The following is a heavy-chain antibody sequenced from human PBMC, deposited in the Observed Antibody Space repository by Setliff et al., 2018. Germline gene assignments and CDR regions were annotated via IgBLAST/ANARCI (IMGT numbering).Heavy chain of an antibody. V-gene: IGHV1-69*05. CDR2: TIPLFGTT. J-gene: IGHJ6*03. Sequence: ASVKVSCKASGGTFSNYGVSWVWQAPGQGLEWMGGTIPLFGTTDYAQKFHGRVTIITDESTSTAYMELSRLTSDDTAVYYCAREGVDTRSSTDYRYYMDVWGKGATVTVSS. D-gene: IGHD5-18*01. CDR3: AREGVDTRSSTDYRYYMDV. CDR1: GGTFSNYG.